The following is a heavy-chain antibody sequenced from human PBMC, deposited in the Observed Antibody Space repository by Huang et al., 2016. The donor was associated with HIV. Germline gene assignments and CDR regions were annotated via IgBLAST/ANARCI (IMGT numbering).Heavy chain of an antibody. CDR1: GYTFSSHA. D-gene: IGHD3-3*01. J-gene: IGHJ4*02. V-gene: IGHV1-3*01. Sequence: QVQLVQSGAEVKKPGTSVNVSCKTSGYTFSSHALHWLRQAPGQRPEWMGWINGGNGDTKYSQKFQGRVTITSDTSANIGYMELNSLLSEDTAVYYCARDPLDSRRHFDFWGQGSLVTVSS. CDR2: INGGNGDT. CDR3: ARDPLDSRRHFDF.